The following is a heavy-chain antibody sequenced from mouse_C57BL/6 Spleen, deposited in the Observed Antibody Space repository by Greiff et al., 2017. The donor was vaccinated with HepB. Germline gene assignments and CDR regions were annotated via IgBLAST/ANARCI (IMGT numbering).Heavy chain of an antibody. CDR2: INPNNGGT. J-gene: IGHJ3*01. Sequence: VQLQQSGPELVKPGASVKISCKASGYTFTDYYMNWVKQSHGKSLEWIGDINPNNGGTSYNQKFKGKATLTVDKSSSTAYRELRSLRSEDSAVYYCAPSYYSNSAWFAYWGQGTLVTVSA. CDR1: GYTFTDYY. D-gene: IGHD2-5*01. V-gene: IGHV1-26*01. CDR3: APSYYSNSAWFAY.